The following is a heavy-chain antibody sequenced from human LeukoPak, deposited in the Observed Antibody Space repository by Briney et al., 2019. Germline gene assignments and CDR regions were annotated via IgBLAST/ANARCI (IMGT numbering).Heavy chain of an antibody. CDR3: ARSFYYGSGSYRWFDP. Sequence: ASVKVSCKASGYTFISYGINWVRQAPGQGLEWMGWISAYNGDTNYAQKLQGRVTLTTDTSTRTAYMELRSLRSDDTAMYYCARSFYYGSGSYRWFDPWGQGTLVTVSS. CDR1: GYTFISYG. J-gene: IGHJ5*02. CDR2: ISAYNGDT. V-gene: IGHV1-18*01. D-gene: IGHD3-10*01.